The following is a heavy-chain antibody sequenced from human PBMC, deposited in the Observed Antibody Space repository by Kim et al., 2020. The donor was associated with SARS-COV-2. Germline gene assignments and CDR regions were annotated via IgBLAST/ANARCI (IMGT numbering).Heavy chain of an antibody. D-gene: IGHD2-15*01. CDR2: ISSSGSTI. CDR1: GFTFRDYY. CDR3: ARDKGTGYCSGGSCNRYHYYYGMDV. J-gene: IGHJ6*02. V-gene: IGHV3-11*01. Sequence: GGSLRLSCAASGFTFRDYYMSWIRQAPGKGLEWVSYISSSGSTIYYADSVKGRFTISRDNAKNSLYLQMNSLRAEDTAVYYCARDKGTGYCSGGSCNRYHYYYGMDVWDQGTTVTVSS.